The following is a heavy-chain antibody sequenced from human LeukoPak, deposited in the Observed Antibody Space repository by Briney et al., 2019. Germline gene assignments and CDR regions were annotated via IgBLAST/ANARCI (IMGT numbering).Heavy chain of an antibody. Sequence: GGSLRLSCAASGFTFNDSYMSWIRQAPGKGLEWLSYISSPSISTNYADSVKGRFTSSRDNAKNSLYLQMNSLRAEDTAVYYCAILITPTEPFQQWGQGTLVTVSS. CDR2: ISSPSIST. CDR1: GFTFNDSY. CDR3: AILITPTEPFQQ. V-gene: IGHV3-11*06. J-gene: IGHJ1*01. D-gene: IGHD3-16*01.